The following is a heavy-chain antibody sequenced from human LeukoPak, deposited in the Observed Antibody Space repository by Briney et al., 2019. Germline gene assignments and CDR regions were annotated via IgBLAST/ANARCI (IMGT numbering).Heavy chain of an antibody. CDR3: ARSRWLDAFDY. Sequence: GGSLRLSCAASGFTFSSYEMNWVREAPGKGLEWVSYISSSGSTIYYADSVKGRFTISRDNAKNSLYLQMNSLRAEDTAVYYCARSRWLDAFDYWGQGTLVTVSS. CDR2: ISSSGSTI. D-gene: IGHD6-19*01. J-gene: IGHJ4*02. CDR1: GFTFSSYE. V-gene: IGHV3-48*03.